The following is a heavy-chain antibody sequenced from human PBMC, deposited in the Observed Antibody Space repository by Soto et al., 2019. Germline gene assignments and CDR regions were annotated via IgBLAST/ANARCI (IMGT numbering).Heavy chain of an antibody. CDR2: ISSRSSDI. CDR1: GFTFSSYS. V-gene: IGHV3-21*01. D-gene: IGHD5-18*01. CDR3: ARNQPGYSYGYGLGY. J-gene: IGHJ4*02. Sequence: GGSLRLSGEASGFTFSSYSMNWVRQATGKGLEWVSSISSRSSDIYYADSVKGRFTISRDNAKNSLYLQMNSLRAEDTAVYYCARNQPGYSYGYGLGYWGQGTLVTVSS.